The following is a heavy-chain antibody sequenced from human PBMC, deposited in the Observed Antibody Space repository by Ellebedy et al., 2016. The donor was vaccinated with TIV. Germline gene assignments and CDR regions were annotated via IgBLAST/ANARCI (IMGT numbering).Heavy chain of an antibody. D-gene: IGHD6-13*01. V-gene: IGHV3-11*01. CDR3: ARDSSSSYLDYYYGMDV. Sequence: GESLKISCAASGFTFSDYYMSWIRQAPGKGLEWVSYISSSGSTIYYADSVKGRFTISRDNAKNSLYLQMNSLRAEDTAVYYCARDSSSSYLDYYYGMDVWGQGTTVTVSS. CDR2: ISSSGSTI. CDR1: GFTFSDYY. J-gene: IGHJ6*02.